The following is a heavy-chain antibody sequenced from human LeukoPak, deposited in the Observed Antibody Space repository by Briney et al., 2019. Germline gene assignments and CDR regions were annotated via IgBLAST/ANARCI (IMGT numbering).Heavy chain of an antibody. Sequence: GGSLRLSCAVSGFTFGGYWLSWVRQAPGKGLEWVANIKQDGSEKYSVDSVKGRFTNSRDNAKNSLYLQMNSLRAEDTAMYYCARDSPIVGGTGSSDFWGQGTLVTVSS. D-gene: IGHD1-26*01. J-gene: IGHJ4*02. V-gene: IGHV3-7*01. CDR2: IKQDGSEK. CDR3: ARDSPIVGGTGSSDF. CDR1: GFTFGGYW.